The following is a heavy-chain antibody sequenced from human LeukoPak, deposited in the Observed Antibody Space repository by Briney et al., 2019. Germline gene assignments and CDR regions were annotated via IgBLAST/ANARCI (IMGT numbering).Heavy chain of an antibody. CDR1: GGSVSSGSYY. V-gene: IGHV4-61*01. Sequence: SETLSLTCTVSGGSVSSGSYYWSWIRQPPGKGLEWIGDIYYSGSTNYNPSLKSRVTISVDTSKNQFSLKLSSVTAADTAVCYCARAETYYDFWSGYYTGFDYWGQGTLVTVSS. D-gene: IGHD3-3*01. CDR3: ARAETYYDFWSGYYTGFDY. CDR2: IYYSGST. J-gene: IGHJ4*02.